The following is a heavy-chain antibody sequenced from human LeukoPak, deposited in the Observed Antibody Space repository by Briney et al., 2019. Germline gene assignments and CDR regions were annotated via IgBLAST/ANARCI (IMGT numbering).Heavy chain of an antibody. V-gene: IGHV3-48*01. D-gene: IGHD1-7*01. Sequence: GGSLRLSCAASGFTFSDYSMNWVRQAPGKGLEWISYIGISSGNTKYADSVKGRFTISGDKAKNSLYLQMNSLRVEDTAVYFCARDTNYAFANWGQGTLVTVSS. CDR2: IGISSGNT. CDR3: ARDTNYAFAN. J-gene: IGHJ4*02. CDR1: GFTFSDYS.